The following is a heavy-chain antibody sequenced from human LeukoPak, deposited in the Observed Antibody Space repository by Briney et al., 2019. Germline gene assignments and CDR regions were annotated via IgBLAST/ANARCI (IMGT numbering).Heavy chain of an antibody. CDR3: ARRRRLSHFDY. V-gene: IGHV4-34*01. D-gene: IGHD6-25*01. Sequence: SETLSLTCAVYGGSFSGYYWSWIRQPPGKGLEWIGEINHSGSTNYNPSLKSRVTISVDTSKNQFSLKLSSVTATDTAVYYCARRRRLSHFDYWGQGTLVTVSS. CDR2: INHSGST. J-gene: IGHJ4*02. CDR1: GGSFSGYY.